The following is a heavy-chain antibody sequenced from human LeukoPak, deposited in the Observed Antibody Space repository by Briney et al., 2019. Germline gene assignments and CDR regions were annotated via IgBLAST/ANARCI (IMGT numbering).Heavy chain of an antibody. J-gene: IGHJ4*02. D-gene: IGHD2-21*01. CDR1: GFTFSDYY. Sequence: GGSLRLSCAAPGFTFSDYYMSWIRQAPGKGLEWVSYISSSGSTIYYADSVKGRFTISRDNAKNSLCLQMNSLRAEDTAVYYCASVRDHIVPDWGQGTLVTVSS. V-gene: IGHV3-11*04. CDR2: ISSSGSTI. CDR3: ASVRDHIVPD.